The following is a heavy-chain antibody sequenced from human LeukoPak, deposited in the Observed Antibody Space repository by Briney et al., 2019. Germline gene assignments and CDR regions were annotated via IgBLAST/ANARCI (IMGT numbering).Heavy chain of an antibody. CDR1: GFTFSSYE. D-gene: IGHD5-18*01. Sequence: GGSLRLSCAASGFTFSSYEMNWVRQAPGKGLEWVSYNSSSSSTIYYADSVKGRFTISRDNAKNSLYLQMNSLRAEDTAVYYCARERGYSHWGQGTMVTVSS. V-gene: IGHV3-48*03. CDR3: ARERGYSH. J-gene: IGHJ3*01. CDR2: NSSSSSTI.